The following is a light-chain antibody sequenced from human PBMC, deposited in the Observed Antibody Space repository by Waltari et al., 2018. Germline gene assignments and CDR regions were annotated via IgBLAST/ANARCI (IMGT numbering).Light chain of an antibody. CDR1: QNLLHSNGYNY. Sequence: DFVMTQSPLPLPVTPGEPASIPCRSSQNLLHSNGYNYLDWYLQKPGQSPKLLIYMGSNRASGVPDRFSGSGSGTDFTLKISRVEAEDVGVYYCMQPLQTPWTFGQGTKVEIK. V-gene: IGKV2-28*01. CDR2: MGS. CDR3: MQPLQTPWT. J-gene: IGKJ1*01.